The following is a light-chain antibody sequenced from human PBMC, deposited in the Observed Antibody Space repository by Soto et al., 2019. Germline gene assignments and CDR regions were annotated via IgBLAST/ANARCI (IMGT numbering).Light chain of an antibody. Sequence: QSVLTQPASVSGSPGQAVTISCPGTSXGVGGYNYVSWYQQHPGKAPKLMIYEVRNRPSGVSNRCCGAKSGNTASLTIAGLPAEDEADYYCSSYTTITTRVFGTGPTVPVL. CDR3: SSYTTITTRV. CDR1: SXGVGGYNY. CDR2: EVR. V-gene: IGLV2-14*01. J-gene: IGLJ1*01.